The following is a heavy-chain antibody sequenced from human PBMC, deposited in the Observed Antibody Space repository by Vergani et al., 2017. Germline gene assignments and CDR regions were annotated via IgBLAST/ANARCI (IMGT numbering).Heavy chain of an antibody. CDR1: GFTFSSYG. V-gene: IGHV3-33*01. CDR3: ARVGYNWNSLYXFDY. J-gene: IGHJ4*02. D-gene: IGHD1-7*01. CDR2: IWYDGSNK. Sequence: QVQLVESGGGVVQPGRSLRLSCAASGFTFSSYGMHWVRQAPGKGLEWVAVIWYDGSNKYYADSVKGRFTISRDNSKNTLYLQMNSLRAEDTAVYYCARVGYNWNSLYXFDYWGQGTLVTVSS.